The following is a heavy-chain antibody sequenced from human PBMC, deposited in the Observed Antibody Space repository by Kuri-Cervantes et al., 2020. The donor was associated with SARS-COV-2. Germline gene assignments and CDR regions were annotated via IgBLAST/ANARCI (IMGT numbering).Heavy chain of an antibody. J-gene: IGHJ6*02. CDR3: ARDPHGMDV. CDR2: ISNDGRTE. V-gene: IGHV3-30*04. Sequence: GGSLRLSCAAPGFTVSSHVMHWVRQAPGKGLEWVTVISNDGRTEHYADSVKGRFTISRDKAKNTLYLQMNSLRPEDTAVYYCARDPHGMDVWGQGTMVTVSS. CDR1: GFTVSSHV.